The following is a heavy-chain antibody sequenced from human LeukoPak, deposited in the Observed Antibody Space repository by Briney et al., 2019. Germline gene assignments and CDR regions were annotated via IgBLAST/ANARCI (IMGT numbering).Heavy chain of an antibody. Sequence: PGASLRLSCAASGFTFSTYAMSWVRQAPGKGREWVSTISPNVGSTYYADSVKGRFTISRDNSKNTLYLQMDSLRAEDTSVYYCACLPATIPFDYWGQGTLVTVSS. CDR2: ISPNVGST. V-gene: IGHV3-23*01. D-gene: IGHD2-2*02. J-gene: IGHJ4*02. CDR1: GFTFSTYA. CDR3: ACLPATIPFDY.